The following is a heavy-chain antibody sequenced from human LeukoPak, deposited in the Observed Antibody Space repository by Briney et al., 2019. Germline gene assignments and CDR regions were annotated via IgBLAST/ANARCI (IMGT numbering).Heavy chain of an antibody. CDR3: ARGYYDFWSGYSTYFDY. CDR1: GFTFSSYA. J-gene: IGHJ4*02. Sequence: GGSLRLSCAASGFTFSSYAMHWVRQAPGKGLEYVSAISSNGSSAYYANSVKGRFTISRDNSKNTLYLQMGSLRAEDMAVYYCARGYYDFWSGYSTYFDYWGQGTLVSVSS. V-gene: IGHV3-64*01. CDR2: ISSNGSSA. D-gene: IGHD3-3*01.